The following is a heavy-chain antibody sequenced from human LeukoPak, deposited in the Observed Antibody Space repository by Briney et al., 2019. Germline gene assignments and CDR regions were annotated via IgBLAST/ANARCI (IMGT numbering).Heavy chain of an antibody. CDR3: ACHYYGSGTFDY. D-gene: IGHD3-10*01. CDR1: GFTVSSNY. V-gene: IGHV3-66*04. Sequence: GGSLRLSCAASGFTVSSNYMSWVRQAPGKGLEWVSVIYSAGSTYYADSVKGRFTISRDNSKDTLYLQMNSLRADDTAVYYCACHYYGSGTFDYWGQGTLVTVSS. CDR2: IYSAGST. J-gene: IGHJ4*02.